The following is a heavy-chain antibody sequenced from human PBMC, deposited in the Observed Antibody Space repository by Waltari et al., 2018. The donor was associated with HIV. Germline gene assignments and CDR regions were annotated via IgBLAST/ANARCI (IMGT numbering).Heavy chain of an antibody. Sequence: EVRLLESGGGLVRPGGSLRLSCAASGFRFSDYNMNSVRQGPGKGLEWVASIGSLQNFIHYADSVKGRFTVSRDNAKNSLYLQMNSLTAEDTAVYYCARGPSSGWSWFDPWGQGTLVTVSS. CDR1: GFRFSDYN. CDR2: IGSLQNFI. D-gene: IGHD6-19*01. V-gene: IGHV3-21*01. CDR3: ARGPSSGWSWFDP. J-gene: IGHJ5*02.